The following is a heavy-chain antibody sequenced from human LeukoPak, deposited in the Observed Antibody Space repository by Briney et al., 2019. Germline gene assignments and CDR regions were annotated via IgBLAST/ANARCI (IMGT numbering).Heavy chain of an antibody. J-gene: IGHJ1*01. V-gene: IGHV3-74*01. CDR1: GFTFSSYW. Sequence: GGSLRLSCAASGFTFSSYWMSWVRQAPGKGLGWVSRINSDGSSTNYADSVKGRFTISRENTKNTVYLQMNRLRAEDPAVYYCAKEEELLRSSEYFQHWGQGTLVTVSS. CDR3: AKEEELLRSSEYFQH. D-gene: IGHD1-26*01. CDR2: INSDGSST.